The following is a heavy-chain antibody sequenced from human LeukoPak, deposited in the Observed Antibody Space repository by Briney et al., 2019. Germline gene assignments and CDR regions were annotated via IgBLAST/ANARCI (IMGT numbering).Heavy chain of an antibody. J-gene: IGHJ4*02. CDR3: AREFYGDYGGRSASSDY. V-gene: IGHV4-39*02. CDR1: GGSISSSSYY. CDR2: IYYSGST. Sequence: SETLSLTCTVSGGSISSSSYYRGWIRQPPGKGLEWIGSIYYSGSTYYNPSLKSRVTISVDTSKNQFSLKLSSVTAADTAVYYCAREFYGDYGGRSASSDYWGQGTLVTVSS. D-gene: IGHD4-17*01.